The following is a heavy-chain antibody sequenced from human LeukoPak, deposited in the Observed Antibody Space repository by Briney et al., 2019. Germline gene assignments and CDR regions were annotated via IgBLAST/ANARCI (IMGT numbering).Heavy chain of an antibody. Sequence: ASVKVSCKASGYTFTSYGISWVRQAPGHGLEWMGWISAYNGNTNYAQKLQGRVTMTTDTSTSTAYMELRSLRSDDTAVYYCARDLLTYCGGDCPYYYYGMDVWGQGTTVTVSS. V-gene: IGHV1-18*01. CDR3: ARDLLTYCGGDCPYYYYGMDV. D-gene: IGHD2-21*02. CDR2: ISAYNGNT. CDR1: GYTFTSYG. J-gene: IGHJ6*02.